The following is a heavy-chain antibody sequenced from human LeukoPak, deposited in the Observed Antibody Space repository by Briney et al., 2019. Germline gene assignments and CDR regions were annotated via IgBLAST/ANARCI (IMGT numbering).Heavy chain of an antibody. V-gene: IGHV3-7*05. CDR2: IKGDGSEQ. CDR3: ARGFKAFDY. J-gene: IGHJ4*02. Sequence: PGGSLILSCAASGFTFSSYWMTWVRQAPGKGLEWVANIKGDGSEQQYVDSVKGRFTISRDNTKNSLYLQMNCMSAEETGVYYCARGFKAFDYWGQGNLVTVSS. CDR1: GFTFSSYW.